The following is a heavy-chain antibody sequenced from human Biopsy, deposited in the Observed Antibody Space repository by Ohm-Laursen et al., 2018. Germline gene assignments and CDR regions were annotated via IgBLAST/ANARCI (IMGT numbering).Heavy chain of an antibody. CDR2: ISPKSGGT. Sequence: ASVKVSCKASGYTFNDYFIYWVRQSPGQGLEWMGWISPKSGGTNYAHKFQGNITMTRDTSMSTAYMEMSRLRCDDTAVYYCALQSVAQMKNFDYWGQGTLVTVSS. CDR1: GYTFNDYF. V-gene: IGHV1-2*02. D-gene: IGHD6-19*01. CDR3: ALQSVAQMKNFDY. J-gene: IGHJ4*02.